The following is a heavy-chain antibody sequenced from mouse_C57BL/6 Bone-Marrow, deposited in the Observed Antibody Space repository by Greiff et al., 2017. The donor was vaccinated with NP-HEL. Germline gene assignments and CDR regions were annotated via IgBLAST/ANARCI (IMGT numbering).Heavy chain of an antibody. CDR3: ARSVRKFAY. D-gene: IGHD2-13*01. J-gene: IGHJ3*01. CDR2: INPSSGYT. Sequence: QVQLKEPGAELARPGASVKMSCKASGYTFTSYTMHWVKQRPGQGLEWIGYINPSSGYTKYNQKFKDKATLTADKSSSTAYMQLSSLTSEDSAVDHCARSVRKFAYWGQGTLVTVSA. CDR1: GYTFTSYT. V-gene: IGHV1-4*01.